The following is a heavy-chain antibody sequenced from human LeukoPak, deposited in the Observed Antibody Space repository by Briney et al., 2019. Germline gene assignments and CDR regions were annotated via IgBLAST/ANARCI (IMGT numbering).Heavy chain of an antibody. D-gene: IGHD5-24*01. CDR1: GGSLKTYY. V-gene: IGHV4-4*08. Sequence: SETLSLTCAVSGGSLKTYYWSWIRQSPERGLQWIGFIHATGSTNTFPSLKSRVTISLDPSTNQFSLRLKSVSAADTAVYYCARHSARGYNYIDFWGRGTLVTVSS. CDR2: IHATGST. CDR3: ARHSARGYNYIDF. J-gene: IGHJ4*02.